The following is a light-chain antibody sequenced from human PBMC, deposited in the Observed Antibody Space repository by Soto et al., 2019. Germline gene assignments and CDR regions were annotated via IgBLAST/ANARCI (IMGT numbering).Light chain of an antibody. V-gene: IGLV1-40*01. CDR2: GNS. CDR1: SSNIGAGYD. J-gene: IGLJ1*01. Sequence: QSVLTQPPSVSGAPGQRVTISCTGSSSNIGAGYDVHWYQQLPGTAPKLLIYGNSNRPSGVPDRFSGSKSGTSASLAITGLQAEDEADYYCQSYESSRSGDVFGTGTKLTVL. CDR3: QSYESSRSGDV.